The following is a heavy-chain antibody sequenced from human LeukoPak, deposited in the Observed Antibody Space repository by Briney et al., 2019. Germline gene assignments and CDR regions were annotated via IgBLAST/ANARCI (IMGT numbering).Heavy chain of an antibody. D-gene: IGHD3-3*01. Sequence: PGGSLRLSCAASGFSFRTHNMKWVRQAPGKGLEWVSSITSFGSDIYYADSVKGRFTIPRDDGKNSLYLQMNSLGAEDSAVYYCARAHDFWSGYGGSYMDVWGKGTTVTVSS. J-gene: IGHJ6*03. CDR2: ITSFGSDI. CDR3: ARAHDFWSGYGGSYMDV. CDR1: GFSFRTHN. V-gene: IGHV3-21*01.